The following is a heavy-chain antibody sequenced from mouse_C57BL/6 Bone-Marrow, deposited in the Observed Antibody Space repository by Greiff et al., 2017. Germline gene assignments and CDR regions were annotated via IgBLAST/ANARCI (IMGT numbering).Heavy chain of an antibody. D-gene: IGHD2-1*01. CDR1: GYTFTSYW. V-gene: IGHV1-64*01. Sequence: QVQLQQPGAELVKPGASVKLSCKASGYTFTSYWMHWVKQRPGQGLEWIGMIHPNSGSTNYTEKFKSKATLTVDKSSSTAYMQLSKLTSEDSAVYYCARGENNYGSYGGFFDYWGQGTTLTVSS. J-gene: IGHJ2*01. CDR2: IHPNSGST. CDR3: ARGENNYGSYGGFFDY.